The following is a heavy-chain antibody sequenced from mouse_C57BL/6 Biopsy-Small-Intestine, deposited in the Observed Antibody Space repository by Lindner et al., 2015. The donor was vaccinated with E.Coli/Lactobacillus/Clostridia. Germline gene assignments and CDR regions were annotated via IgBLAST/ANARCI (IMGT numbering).Heavy chain of an antibody. CDR1: GYAFSSYW. D-gene: IGHD1-1*01. V-gene: IGHV1-80*01. CDR2: IYPGDGDT. J-gene: IGHJ3*01. Sequence: VQLQESGAELVKPGASVKISCKASGYAFSSYWMNWVKQRPGKGLEWIGQIYPGDGDTNYNGKFKGKATLTADKSSSTAYMQLSSLTSEDSAVYFCARDLGIYGSSAWFAYRGQGTLVTVSA. CDR3: ARDLGIYGSSAWFAY.